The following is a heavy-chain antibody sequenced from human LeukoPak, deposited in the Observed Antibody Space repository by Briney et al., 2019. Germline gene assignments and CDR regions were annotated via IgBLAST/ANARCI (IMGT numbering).Heavy chain of an antibody. CDR2: IYYSGGT. V-gene: IGHV4-59*01. CDR1: GGSISSYY. J-gene: IGHJ3*02. Sequence: PSETLSLTCTVSGGSISSYYWSWIRQPPGKGLEWLGYIYYSGGTDYNPSLKSRVTISVDTSKNQFSLRLSSVTAADTAVYYCARDPSIFGVVNYAFDIWGQGKMVTVSS. D-gene: IGHD3-3*01. CDR3: ARDPSIFGVVNYAFDI.